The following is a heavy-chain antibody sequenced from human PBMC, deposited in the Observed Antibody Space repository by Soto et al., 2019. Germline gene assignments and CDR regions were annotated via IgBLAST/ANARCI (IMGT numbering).Heavy chain of an antibody. D-gene: IGHD5-18*01. CDR2: ISYDGSNK. CDR3: AKSGQLWPDY. J-gene: IGHJ4*02. Sequence: QVQLVESGGGVVQPGRSLRLSCAASGFTFSSYGMHWVRQAPGKGLEWVAVISYDGSNKYYADSVKGRFTISRDNSKNTLYLQMNSLGAEDTAVYYCAKSGQLWPDYWGQGTLVTVSS. V-gene: IGHV3-30*18. CDR1: GFTFSSYG.